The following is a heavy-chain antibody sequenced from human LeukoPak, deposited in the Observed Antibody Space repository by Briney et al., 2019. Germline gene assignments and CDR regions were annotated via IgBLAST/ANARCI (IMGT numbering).Heavy chain of an antibody. CDR1: GGTFTSYT. V-gene: IGHV1-69*08. D-gene: IGHD3-22*01. J-gene: IGHJ4*02. CDR3: AGGAGITLIAADF. Sequence: GAPVKVSCKASGGTFTSYTISWVRQAPGQGLEWMGRIIPVFGEANYAQKFQGRVTISADKSTNTAYMELSSLRSEDTAVYYCAGGAGITLIAADFWGQGTLVTVSS. CDR2: IIPVFGEA.